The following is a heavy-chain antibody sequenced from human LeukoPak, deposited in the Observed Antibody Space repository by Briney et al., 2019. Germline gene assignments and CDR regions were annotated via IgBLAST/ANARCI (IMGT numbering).Heavy chain of an antibody. CDR2: IWYEGRTK. CDR1: GFAFSSYG. V-gene: IGHV3-33*08. CDR3: AREGIYLKSSLEY. D-gene: IGHD5-12*01. J-gene: IGHJ4*02. Sequence: PGGSLRLSCAASGFAFSSYGMHWVRQAPGKGLEGVASIWYEGRTKYYIDSVKGRFTISRDNSRNTLNLQMNSLRAEDTAMYYCAREGIYLKSSLEYWGQGIPVTVSS.